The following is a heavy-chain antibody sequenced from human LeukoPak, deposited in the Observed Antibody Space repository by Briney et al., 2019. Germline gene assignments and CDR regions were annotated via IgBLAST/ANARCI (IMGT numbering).Heavy chain of an antibody. Sequence: SETLSLTCTVSGGSISSSSYYWGWIRQPPGKGLEWIGNIYHSGSTYYNPSLKSRVTISVDTSKNQFSLKLSSVTAADTAVYYCARIHYGDVDVWGQGTTVTVSS. V-gene: IGHV4-39*07. J-gene: IGHJ6*02. CDR1: GGSISSSSYY. D-gene: IGHD4-17*01. CDR2: IYHSGST. CDR3: ARIHYGDVDV.